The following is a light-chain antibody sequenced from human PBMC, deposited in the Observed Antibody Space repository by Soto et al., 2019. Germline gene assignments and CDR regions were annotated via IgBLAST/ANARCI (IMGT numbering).Light chain of an antibody. Sequence: QSALTQPASVSGSPGQSITISCTGNSSDVGGYNYVSWYQQQPCKAPKFMIYDVSNRPSVVSNRFSGSKSGNTASLTISGLQAEDEADYYCCSYTTSNTRQIVFGTGTKVTVL. CDR3: CSYTTSNTRQIV. J-gene: IGLJ1*01. V-gene: IGLV2-14*01. CDR2: DVS. CDR1: SSDVGGYNY.